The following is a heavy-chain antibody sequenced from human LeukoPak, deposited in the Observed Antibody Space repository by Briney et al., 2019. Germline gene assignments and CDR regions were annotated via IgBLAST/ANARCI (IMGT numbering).Heavy chain of an antibody. CDR1: GFTFSSYA. V-gene: IGHV3-30*04. J-gene: IGHJ4*02. D-gene: IGHD3-3*01. Sequence: GRSLRLSCAASGFTFSSYAMHWVRQAPGKGLEWVAVISYDGSNKYYVDSVKGRFTISRDNAKNSLYLQMNSLRAEDTAVYYCAREVGTYYDFWSGYFNYWGQGTLVTVSS. CDR2: ISYDGSNK. CDR3: AREVGTYYDFWSGYFNY.